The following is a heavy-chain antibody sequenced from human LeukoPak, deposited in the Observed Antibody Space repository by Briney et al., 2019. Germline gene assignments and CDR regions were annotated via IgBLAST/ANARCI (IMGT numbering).Heavy chain of an antibody. CDR3: AKDLAAVAGYYFGY. Sequence: GRSLRLSCAASGFTFSSYGMHWVRQAPGKGLEWVAVISYDGSNKYYADSVKGRFTISRDNSKNTLYLQMSSLRAEDTAVYYCAKDLAAVAGYYFGYWGQGTLVTVSS. CDR1: GFTFSSYG. D-gene: IGHD6-19*01. V-gene: IGHV3-30*18. CDR2: ISYDGSNK. J-gene: IGHJ4*02.